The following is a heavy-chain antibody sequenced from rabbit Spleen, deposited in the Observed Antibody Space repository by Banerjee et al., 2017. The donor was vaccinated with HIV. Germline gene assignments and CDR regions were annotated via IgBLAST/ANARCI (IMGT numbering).Heavy chain of an antibody. Sequence: QEQLVESGGGLVQPEGSLTLTSPASGFSFSSAYMCWVRQAPGKGLEWIACIYSGSSSSTVYASWAKGRFTITRSTSLNTVTLQMTSLTAADTATYFCAREDSNDAYDLWGPGTLVTVS. CDR3: AREDSNDAYDL. J-gene: IGHJ2*01. V-gene: IGHV1S45*01. CDR1: GFSFSSAY. D-gene: IGHD4-1*01. CDR2: IYSGSSSST.